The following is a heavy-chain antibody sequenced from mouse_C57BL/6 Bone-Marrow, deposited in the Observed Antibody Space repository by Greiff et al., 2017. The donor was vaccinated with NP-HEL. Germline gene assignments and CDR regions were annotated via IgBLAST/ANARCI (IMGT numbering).Heavy chain of an antibody. J-gene: IGHJ2*01. CDR2: ISDGGSYT. CDR3: ACAYYYGSSDY. D-gene: IGHD1-1*01. CDR1: GFTFSSYA. Sequence: EVKLVESGGGLVKPGGSLKLSCAASGFTFSSYAMSWVRQTPEKRLEWVATISDGGSYTYYPDNVKGRFTISRDNAKNNLYLQMSHLKSEDTAMYYCACAYYYGSSDYWGQGTALTVSA. V-gene: IGHV5-4*03.